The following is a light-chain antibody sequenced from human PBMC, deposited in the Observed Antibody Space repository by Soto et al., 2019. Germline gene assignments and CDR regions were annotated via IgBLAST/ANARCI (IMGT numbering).Light chain of an antibody. CDR2: RDN. CDR3: ASWDDTERSYV. J-gene: IGLJ1*01. Sequence: QSVLTQPPSVSGTPGQRVTISCSGGISNIATNYVHWFQQLPGTAPKVLSNRDNQRPSGVPDRFSGSKSGTSASLAISGLRSEDESEYYCASWDDTERSYVFVTGTKVTVL. V-gene: IGLV1-47*01. CDR1: ISNIATNY.